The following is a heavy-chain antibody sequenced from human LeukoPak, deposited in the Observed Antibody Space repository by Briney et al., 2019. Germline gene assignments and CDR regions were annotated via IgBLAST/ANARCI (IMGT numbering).Heavy chain of an antibody. CDR1: GYTFTSYY. CDR3: ARDHFPSPTTTIIATPGGIFGY. J-gene: IGHJ4*02. CDR2: INPSGGST. D-gene: IGHD3-22*01. Sequence: ASVNVSCKASGYTFTSYYMDWVRQAPGQGLEWMGIINPSGGSTSYAQKFQGRVTMTRDTSTSTVYMELSSLRSEDTAVYYCARDHFPSPTTTIIATPGGIFGYWGQGTLVTVSS. V-gene: IGHV1-46*01.